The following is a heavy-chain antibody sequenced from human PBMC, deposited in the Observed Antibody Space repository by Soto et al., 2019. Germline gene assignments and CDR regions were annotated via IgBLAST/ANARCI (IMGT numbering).Heavy chain of an antibody. D-gene: IGHD2-21*02. V-gene: IGHV4-39*01. Sequence: QLQLQESGPGLVKPSETLSLTCTVSGGSISSSSYYWGWIRQPPGKGLEWIGGIYYSGRTYYNPSLKSRVTISVDTSKNQFSLKLSSVTGADTAVYYGAVYGGNSGGLVYWGQGTLVTDSS. CDR1: GGSISSSSYY. CDR3: AVYGGNSGGLVY. CDR2: IYYSGRT. J-gene: IGHJ4*02.